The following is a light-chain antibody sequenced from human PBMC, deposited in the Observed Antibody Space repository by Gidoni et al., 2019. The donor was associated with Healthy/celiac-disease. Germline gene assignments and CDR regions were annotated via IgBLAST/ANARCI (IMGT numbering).Light chain of an antibody. CDR3: CSYAGSSTLV. V-gene: IGLV2-23*01. J-gene: IGLJ2*01. Sequence: QSALTQPASVSGSPGQSITISCTGTSRYVGSYNLVSWYQQHPGKAPKLMIYEGSKRPSGVSKRFSGSKSGNTASLTISGLQAEDEADYYCCSYAGSSTLVFGGGTKLTVL. CDR1: SRYVGSYNL. CDR2: EGS.